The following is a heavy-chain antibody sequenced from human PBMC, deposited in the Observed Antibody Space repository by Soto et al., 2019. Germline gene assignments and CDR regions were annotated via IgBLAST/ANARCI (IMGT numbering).Heavy chain of an antibody. CDR2: IYYSGST. D-gene: IGHD5-12*01. CDR1: GGSINSGDYY. CDR3: ARLYTGYEAFDY. J-gene: IGHJ4*02. V-gene: IGHV4-30-4*01. Sequence: SETLSLTSSVSGGSINSGDYYWSWIRQSPGKGLEWIGYIYYSGSTYYNPSLKSRSTISIDTSKNQFFLDVDSVTAADTAVYYCARLYTGYEAFDYWGQGTLVTVS.